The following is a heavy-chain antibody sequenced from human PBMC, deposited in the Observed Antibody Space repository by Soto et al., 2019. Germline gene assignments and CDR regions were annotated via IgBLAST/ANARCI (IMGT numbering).Heavy chain of an antibody. CDR3: ARGAVDTAMVRDAFDI. V-gene: IGHV4-34*01. CDR1: GGSFSGYY. Sequence: SGTLSLTCAVYGGSFSGYYWSWIRQPPGKGLEWIGEINHSGSTNYNPSLKSRVTISVDTSKNQFSLKLSSVTAADTAVYYCARGAVDTAMVRDAFDIWGQGTMVTVSS. J-gene: IGHJ3*02. CDR2: INHSGST. D-gene: IGHD5-18*01.